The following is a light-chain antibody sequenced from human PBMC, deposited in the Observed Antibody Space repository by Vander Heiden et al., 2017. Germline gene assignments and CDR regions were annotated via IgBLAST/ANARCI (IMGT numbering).Light chain of an antibody. V-gene: IGKV1-39*01. CDR2: GAS. CDR1: HSISTY. Sequence: MQMTQSPSSLSTSIGDRVTITCRASHSISTYLNWYQQKPGKAPNLLIYGASTLQSGVPSRFSGSGSGTDFTLTISNVQSEDFGTYYCQQNDNIPRTFGQGTKLEIK. CDR3: QQNDNIPRT. J-gene: IGKJ2*01.